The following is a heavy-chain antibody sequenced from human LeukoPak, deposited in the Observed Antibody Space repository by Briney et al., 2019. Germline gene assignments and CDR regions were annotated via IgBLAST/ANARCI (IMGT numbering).Heavy chain of an antibody. CDR2: TYYRSKWYN. D-gene: IGHD2-21*02. Sequence: PPQTLSLTCAISGDSVSSKSVAWNWIRQSPSRGLEWLGRTYYRSKWYNEYAVSVKSRITINPDTSKNQFFLQLNSVTPEDTAVYYCARLGGDVDYWGQGTLVTVSS. CDR1: GDSVSSKSVA. V-gene: IGHV6-1*01. CDR3: ARLGGDVDY. J-gene: IGHJ4*02.